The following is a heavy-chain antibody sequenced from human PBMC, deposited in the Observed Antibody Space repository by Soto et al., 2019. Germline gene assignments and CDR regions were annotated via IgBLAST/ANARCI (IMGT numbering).Heavy chain of an antibody. CDR3: ARHPHYDILTGEPYYFDY. CDR2: IYYSGST. J-gene: IGHJ4*02. CDR1: GGSISSYY. Sequence: PSETLSLTCTVSGGSISSYYWSWIRQPPGKGLEWIGYIYYSGSTNYNPSLKSRVTISVDTSKNQFSLKLSSVTAADTAVYYCARHPHYDILTGEPYYFDYWGQGTLVTVSS. V-gene: IGHV4-59*08. D-gene: IGHD3-9*01.